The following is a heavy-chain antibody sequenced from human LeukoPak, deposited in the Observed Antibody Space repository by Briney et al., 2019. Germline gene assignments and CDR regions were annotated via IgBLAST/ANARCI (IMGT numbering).Heavy chain of an antibody. CDR1: GFTFSSYS. J-gene: IGHJ4*02. CDR3: AKARAVAGRPLDY. Sequence: GGSLRLSCAASGFTFSSYSMTWVRQAPGKGLEWVSGISGNSGTIAYADSVKGRFTISRDNAKNSLYLQMNSLRVEDTALYYCAKARAVAGRPLDYWGQGTRVTVSS. CDR2: ISGNSGTI. V-gene: IGHV3-9*01. D-gene: IGHD6-19*01.